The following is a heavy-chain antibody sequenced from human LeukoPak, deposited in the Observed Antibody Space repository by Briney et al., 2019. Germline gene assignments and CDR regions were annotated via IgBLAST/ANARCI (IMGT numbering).Heavy chain of an antibody. J-gene: IGHJ4*02. V-gene: IGHV3-11*01. CDR2: ISDSGSSM. CDR1: GFNFGDYY. Sequence: RTGGSLRLSCAASGFNFGDYYMTWIRQAPGKGLEWVSYISDSGSSMHYADSVKGRFSISRDNAKESLYLQMNSLRAEDTAVYYCARDLSRVGIMPRYYFDIWGQGTLVTVSS. CDR3: ARDLSRVGIMPRYYFDI. D-gene: IGHD3-16*01.